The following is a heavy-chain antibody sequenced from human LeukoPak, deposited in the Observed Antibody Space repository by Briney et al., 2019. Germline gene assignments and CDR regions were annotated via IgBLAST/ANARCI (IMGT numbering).Heavy chain of an antibody. D-gene: IGHD3-3*01. J-gene: IGHJ4*02. CDR3: ARDLSFWSGYLLPDFDY. V-gene: IGHV3-21*01. Sequence: GGSLRLSCAASGFTFSSYSMNWVRQAPGKGLEWVSSISSSSSYIYYADSVKGRFTISRDNAKNSLYLQMSSLRAEDTAVYYCARDLSFWSGYLLPDFDYWGRGTLVTVSS. CDR2: ISSSSSYI. CDR1: GFTFSSYS.